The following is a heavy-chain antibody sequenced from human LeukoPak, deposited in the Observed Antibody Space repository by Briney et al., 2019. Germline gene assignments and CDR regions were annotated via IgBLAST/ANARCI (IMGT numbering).Heavy chain of an antibody. CDR1: GGSFSGYY. D-gene: IGHD2-21*02. V-gene: IGHV4-34*01. Sequence: KASETLSLTCAVYGGSFSGYYWSWIRQPPGKGLEWIGEINHSGSTNYNPSLKSRVTISVDTSKNQFSLKLSSVTAAVTAVHYCARVVVVTAIPSLIDYWGQGTLVTVSS. J-gene: IGHJ4*02. CDR3: ARVVVVTAIPSLIDY. CDR2: INHSGST.